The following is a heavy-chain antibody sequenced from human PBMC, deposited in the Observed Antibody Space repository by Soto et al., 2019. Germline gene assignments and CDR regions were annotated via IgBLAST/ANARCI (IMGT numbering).Heavy chain of an antibody. D-gene: IGHD6-13*01. CDR2: IYYSGST. CDR3: ERGSSSWIYYYYGMDV. V-gene: IGHV4-61*01. Sequence: SETLSLTCTVSCGSVSSGSYYWSWIRQPPGKGLEWIGYIYYSGSTNYNPSLKSRVTISVDTSKNQFSLKLSSVTAADTAVYYCERGSSSWIYYYYGMDVWGQGTTVT. CDR1: CGSVSSGSYY. J-gene: IGHJ6*02.